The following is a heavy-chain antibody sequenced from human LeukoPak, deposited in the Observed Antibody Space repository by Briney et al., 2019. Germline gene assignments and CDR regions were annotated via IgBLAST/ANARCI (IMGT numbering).Heavy chain of an antibody. V-gene: IGHV4-61*02. D-gene: IGHD3-22*01. J-gene: IGHJ5*02. CDR3: AREEIYYDSSGYSNWFDP. Sequence: SETLSLTCTVSGGSISSGSYYWSWIRQPAGKGLEWIGRIYTSGSTNYNPSLKSRVTISVDTSKNQFSLKLSSVTAADTAVYYCAREEIYYDSSGYSNWFDPWGQGTLVTVSS. CDR2: IYTSGST. CDR1: GGSISSGSYY.